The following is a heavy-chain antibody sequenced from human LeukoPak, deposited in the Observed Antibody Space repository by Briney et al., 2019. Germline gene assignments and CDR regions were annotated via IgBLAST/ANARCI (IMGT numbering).Heavy chain of an antibody. CDR1: GFTFTSSA. CDR2: IVVGSGNT. CDR3: AAVSFASGGSSSS. V-gene: IGHV1-58*01. D-gene: IGHD6-6*01. J-gene: IGHJ5*02. Sequence: SVKVSCKASGFTFTSSAVQWVRQARGQRLEWIGWIVVGSGNTNYAQKFQERVTITRDMSTSTAYMELSSLRSEDTAVYYCAAVSFASGGSSSSWGQGTLVTVSS.